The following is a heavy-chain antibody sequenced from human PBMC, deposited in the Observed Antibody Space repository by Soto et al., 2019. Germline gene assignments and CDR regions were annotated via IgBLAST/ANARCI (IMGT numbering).Heavy chain of an antibody. Sequence: GASVKVSCKASGYIFTSYYIHWVRQAPGQGLEWVGTINPSSGSPDHAQKFQGRVTMTRDTSTATVYMELSSLRSQDTAVYYCARDLGGNWFDPWGQGTLVTVSS. V-gene: IGHV1-46*01. CDR2: INPSSGSP. J-gene: IGHJ5*02. D-gene: IGHD3-16*01. CDR1: GYIFTSYY. CDR3: ARDLGGNWFDP.